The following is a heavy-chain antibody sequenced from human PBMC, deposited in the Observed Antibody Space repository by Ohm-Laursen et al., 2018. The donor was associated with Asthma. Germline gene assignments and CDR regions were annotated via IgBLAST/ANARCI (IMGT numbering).Heavy chain of an antibody. CDR1: GGSISSGGNY. CDR3: ARGTFYYESTGYYFFDH. Sequence: TLSLTCTVSGGSISSGGNYWSWIRQHPGKGLEWIGYVYYSGITYSNPSLRSRVSISVDTSKNQFSLKLSPVTAADTAVYYCARGTFYYESTGYYFFDHWGQGALVTVSS. J-gene: IGHJ4*02. V-gene: IGHV4-31*03. D-gene: IGHD3-22*01. CDR2: VYYSGIT.